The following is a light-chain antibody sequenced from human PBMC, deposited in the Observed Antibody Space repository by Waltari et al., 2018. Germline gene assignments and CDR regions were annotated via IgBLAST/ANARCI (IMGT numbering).Light chain of an antibody. CDR2: DVS. J-gene: IGLJ2*01. CDR1: NSDIGDYNY. V-gene: IGLV2-14*03. Sequence: QSALTQPPSVSGSPGRSITISCTGTNSDIGDYNYVSCYQQHPGKAPKLMIYDVSNRPSGVSNRFSGSKSGNTASLTISGLQAEDEADYYCSSYTSSSTVVFGGGTKLTVL. CDR3: SSYTSSSTVV.